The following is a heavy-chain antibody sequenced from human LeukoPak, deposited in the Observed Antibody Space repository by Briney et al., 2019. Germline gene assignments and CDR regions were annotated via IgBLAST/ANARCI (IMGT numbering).Heavy chain of an antibody. CDR3: VKESPYGSPRFYYFDY. Sequence: GESLRLSCAASGFRLSSNAMSWVRQAPGKGPEWVSAISRDTTYYAASVTGRFTISKDISKNTLSLQMNSLRAEDTAIYYCVKESPYGSPRFYYFDYWGQGILVTVSS. V-gene: IGHV3-23*01. D-gene: IGHD1-26*01. CDR1: GFRLSSNA. J-gene: IGHJ4*02. CDR2: ISRDTT.